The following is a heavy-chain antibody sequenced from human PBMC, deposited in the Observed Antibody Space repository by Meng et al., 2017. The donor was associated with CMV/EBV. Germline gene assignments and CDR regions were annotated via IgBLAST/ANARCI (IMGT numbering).Heavy chain of an antibody. V-gene: IGHV4-59*01. CDR3: ARGAGYSSSWYPYYYGMDV. CDR1: GGSISSYY. J-gene: IGHJ6*02. Sequence: SETLSLTCSVSGGSISSYYWSWIRQPPGKGLEWIGYIYYSGSTNYNPSLKSRVTISVDTSKNQFSLRLSSVTAADTAVYYCARGAGYSSSWYPYYYGMDVWGQGTTVTVSS. CDR2: IYYSGST. D-gene: IGHD6-13*01.